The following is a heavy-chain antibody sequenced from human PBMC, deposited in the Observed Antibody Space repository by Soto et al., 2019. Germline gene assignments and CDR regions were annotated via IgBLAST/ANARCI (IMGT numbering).Heavy chain of an antibody. D-gene: IGHD3-10*01. J-gene: IGHJ6*02. CDR3: ASQYGTGCSYYYGMDV. V-gene: IGHV1-69*12. CDR1: GGTFSSYA. Sequence: QVQLVQSGAEVKKPGSSVKVSCKASGGTFSSYAISWVRQAPGQGLEWMGGIIPIFGTANYAHKFQGRVTITADESTSTAYMELSRLRSADTAVYYCASQYGTGCSYYYGMDVWGQGTTVTVSS. CDR2: IIPIFGTA.